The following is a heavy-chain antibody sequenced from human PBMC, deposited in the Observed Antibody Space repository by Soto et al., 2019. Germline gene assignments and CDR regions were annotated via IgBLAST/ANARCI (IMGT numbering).Heavy chain of an antibody. V-gene: IGHV1-69*08. D-gene: IGHD5-18*01. J-gene: IGHJ6*03. CDR3: AREGGSYNMGTFPFFYMDV. Sequence: QVQLVQSGPEVKKSGSSVKVSCKLSGGTFTRDTISWLRRAPGQGLEWMGRIIPILGTGNYAQKFQGRITITEDKSTNTRYMELSSLTSEDTAIYYCAREGGSYNMGTFPFFYMDVWGNGTTVTVSS. CDR1: GGTFTRDT. CDR2: IIPILGTG.